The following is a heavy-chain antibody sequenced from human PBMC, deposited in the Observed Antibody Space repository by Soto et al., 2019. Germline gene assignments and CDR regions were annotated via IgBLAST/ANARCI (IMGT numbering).Heavy chain of an antibody. Sequence: QVQLQESDPGLVKPSQTLSLTCTVSGGSISSGGYYWSWIRQHPVKGLEWIGYIYYSGSTYYNPSLKSRVTISVDTSKNQFSLKLSSVTAADTAVYYCAGDGGREVTSPFDYWGQGTLVTVSS. J-gene: IGHJ4*02. CDR2: IYYSGST. D-gene: IGHD2-21*02. CDR3: AGDGGREVTSPFDY. V-gene: IGHV4-31*03. CDR1: GGSISSGGYY.